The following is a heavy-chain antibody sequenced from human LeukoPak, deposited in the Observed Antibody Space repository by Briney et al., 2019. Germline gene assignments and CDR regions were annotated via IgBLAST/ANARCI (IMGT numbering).Heavy chain of an antibody. CDR3: ARGTGYSGYETYWYFDL. CDR1: GGSISSYY. D-gene: IGHD5-12*01. J-gene: IGHJ2*01. V-gene: IGHV4-59*01. Sequence: SETLSLTCTVSGGSISSYYWSWIRQPPGKGLEGIGYIYYSGSTNDNPSLKSRVTISVDTSKNQFSLKLSSVTAADTAVYYCARGTGYSGYETYWYFDLWGRGTLVTVSS. CDR2: IYYSGST.